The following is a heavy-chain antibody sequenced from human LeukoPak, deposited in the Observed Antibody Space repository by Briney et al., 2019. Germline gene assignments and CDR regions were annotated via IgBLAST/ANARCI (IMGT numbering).Heavy chain of an antibody. D-gene: IGHD6-13*01. V-gene: IGHV1-69*01. Sequence: SVKVSCKASGGTFISYAISWVRQAPGQGLEWMGGIIPIFGTANYAQKFQGRVTITADESTSTAYMELSSLRSEDTAVYYCARDSSQQGPRSPYYYYGMDVWGQGTTVTVSS. J-gene: IGHJ6*02. CDR1: GGTFISYA. CDR2: IIPIFGTA. CDR3: ARDSSQQGPRSPYYYYGMDV.